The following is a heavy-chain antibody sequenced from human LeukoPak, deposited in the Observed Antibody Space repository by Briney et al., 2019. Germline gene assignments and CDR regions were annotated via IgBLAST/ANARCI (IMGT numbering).Heavy chain of an antibody. V-gene: IGHV3-9*01. D-gene: IGHD2-15*01. CDR1: GFTFDDYA. CDR3: VRQRRYCSGDSCYQRTFDY. J-gene: IGHJ4*02. CDR2: ISWNSGSI. Sequence: GGSLRLSCAASGFTFDDYAMHWVRQAPGKGLGWVSGISWNSGSIGYADSVKGRFTISRDNAKNSLYMQMNSLRAEDTAVYYCVRQRRYCSGDSCYQRTFDYWGQGALVTVSS.